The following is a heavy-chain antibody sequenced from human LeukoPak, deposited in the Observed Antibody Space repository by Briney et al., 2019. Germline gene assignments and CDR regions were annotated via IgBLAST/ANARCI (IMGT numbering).Heavy chain of an antibody. V-gene: IGHV1-18*04. CDR3: ERGPHHFYGMDV. J-gene: IGHJ6*02. CDR2: ISAYNGNT. CDR1: GYTFSTYT. Sequence: ASVKVSCKASGYTFSTYTISWVRQAPGQGLEWLGWISAYNGNTYYAQRLQGRVTMTTGTSTTTAYMELKSLTSDDTAVYFCERGPHHFYGMDVWGQGTTVTVSS. D-gene: IGHD1-14*01.